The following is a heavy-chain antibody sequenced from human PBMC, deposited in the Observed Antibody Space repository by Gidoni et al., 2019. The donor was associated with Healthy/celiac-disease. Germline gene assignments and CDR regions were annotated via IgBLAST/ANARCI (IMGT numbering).Heavy chain of an antibody. Sequence: QVQLVESGGGVVKPGRSLRLSCAASGFTFSSYGMHWVRQAPGTGLEWVAVISYDGSNKYYADSVKGRFTISRDNSKNTLYLQMNSLRAEDTAVYYCAKEDDYGGNLGNFDYWGQGTLVTVSS. CDR1: GFTFSSYG. V-gene: IGHV3-30*18. J-gene: IGHJ4*02. CDR3: AKEDDYGGNLGNFDY. CDR2: ISYDGSNK. D-gene: IGHD4-17*01.